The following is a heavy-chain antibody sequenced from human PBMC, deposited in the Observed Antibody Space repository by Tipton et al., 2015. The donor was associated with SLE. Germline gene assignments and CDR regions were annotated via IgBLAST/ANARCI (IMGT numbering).Heavy chain of an antibody. J-gene: IGHJ5*02. CDR3: ARHDTNYGRNWFDP. D-gene: IGHD2-8*01. Sequence: TLSLTFNVSGYSITRDSNYWTWIRQPAGKGLVWIGHIYTSGATNYNPSLKSRVTIVMDKSKNQFSLKLTTVTAADTAVYYCARHDTNYGRNWFDPWGQGILVSVSS. V-gene: IGHV4-61*09. CDR2: IYTSGAT. CDR1: GYSITRDSNY.